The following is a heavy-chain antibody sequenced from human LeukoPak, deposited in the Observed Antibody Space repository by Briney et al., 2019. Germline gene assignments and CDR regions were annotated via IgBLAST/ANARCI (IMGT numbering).Heavy chain of an antibody. D-gene: IGHD4-17*01. CDR3: ARVRAGLRGNFQH. CDR2: INHSGST. J-gene: IGHJ1*01. CDR1: GGSFSGYY. Sequence: SETLSLTCAAYGGSFSGYYWSWIRQPPGKGLEWIGGINHSGSTNYNPSLKSRVTISVDTSKNQFSLKLSSVTAADTAVYYCARVRAGLRGNFQHWGQGTLVTVSS. V-gene: IGHV4-34*01.